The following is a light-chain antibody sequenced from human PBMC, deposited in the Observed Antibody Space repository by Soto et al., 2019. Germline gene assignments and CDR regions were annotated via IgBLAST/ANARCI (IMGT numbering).Light chain of an antibody. Sequence: QSFLIQPPSVSGSPVQSVTISCTGTSSDVGTYYYVSWFQHHPGKVPKPMIYSVTSRPSGVPDRFSDSKSGNQVSMTISGLQPGDGADYFCVPYTGSXTSVFGRGTKVXV. CDR2: SVT. J-gene: IGLJ1*01. V-gene: IGLV2-11*01. CDR1: SSDVGTYYY. CDR3: VPYTGSXTSV.